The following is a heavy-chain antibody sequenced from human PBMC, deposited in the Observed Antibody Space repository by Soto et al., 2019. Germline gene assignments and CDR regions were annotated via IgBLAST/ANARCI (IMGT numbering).Heavy chain of an antibody. CDR3: ARERLAAAGVFDY. CDR1: GSIFSDYG. Sequence: PGGSLRLSCAGSGSIFSDYGMHWVRQAPDKGLEWVALTSYDGSNKFYADSVKGRFTVSRDNSKNTVYLQMSSLRPEDTSVYYCARERLAAAGVFDYWGQGTLVTV. D-gene: IGHD6-13*01. CDR2: TSYDGSNK. V-gene: IGHV3-30*03. J-gene: IGHJ4*02.